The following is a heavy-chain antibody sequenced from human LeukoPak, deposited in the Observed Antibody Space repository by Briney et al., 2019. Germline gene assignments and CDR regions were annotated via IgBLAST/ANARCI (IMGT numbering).Heavy chain of an antibody. CDR1: GVSIGSYF. CDR3: ARGGSYTPY. CDR2: IDNRGST. J-gene: IGHJ4*02. Sequence: SETLSLTCTVSGVSIGSYFWSWIRQPPGKGLEWIGYIDNRGSTNYNPSLKSRVTISVDTSKNQFSLKLNSVTAADTAVYYCARGGSYTPYWGQGTLITVSS. D-gene: IGHD1-26*01. V-gene: IGHV4-59*08.